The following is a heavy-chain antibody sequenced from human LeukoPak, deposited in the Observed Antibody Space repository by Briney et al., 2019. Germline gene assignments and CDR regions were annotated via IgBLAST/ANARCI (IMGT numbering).Heavy chain of an antibody. Sequence: ASVKVSCKVSGYTLTELSMHWVRQAPGKGLEWMGGFDPEDGETIYAQKFQGRVTMTEDTSTDTAYMELSSLRSEDTAVYYCATDLDSSGFNRRHNYFDYWGQGTLVTVSS. CDR1: GYTLTELS. CDR2: FDPEDGET. CDR3: ATDLDSSGFNRRHNYFDY. D-gene: IGHD3-22*01. V-gene: IGHV1-24*01. J-gene: IGHJ4*02.